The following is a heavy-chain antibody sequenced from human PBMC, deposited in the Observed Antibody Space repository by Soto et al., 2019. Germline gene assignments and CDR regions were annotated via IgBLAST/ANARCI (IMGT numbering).Heavy chain of an antibody. CDR2: ISGSSSNI. Sequence: VQLVESGGALVKTRGSLRLSCVASGFSFSDYSISWVRQAPGKGLEWISYISGSSSNIYYADSVKGRFTISRDNAENSEFLQMNNLRAEDTARYYCAKMTSTGWYDPVFHWGQGTLVTVSS. CDR3: AKMTSTGWYDPVFH. D-gene: IGHD6-19*01. J-gene: IGHJ4*02. V-gene: IGHV3-11*01. CDR1: GFSFSDYS.